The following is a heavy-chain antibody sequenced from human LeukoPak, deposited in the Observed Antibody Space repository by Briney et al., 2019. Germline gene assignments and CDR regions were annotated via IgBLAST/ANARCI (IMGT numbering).Heavy chain of an antibody. D-gene: IGHD3-3*01. Sequence: GGSLRLSCAASGFTFSSYAMSWVRQAPGKGLEWVSAISGSGGSTYYADSVKGRFTISRDNSKNTLYLQMNSLRAEDTAVYYCAKRSASTITIFGVVTPSLDYWGQGTLVTVSS. CDR1: GFTFSSYA. CDR3: AKRSASTITIFGVVTPSLDY. V-gene: IGHV3-23*01. J-gene: IGHJ4*02. CDR2: ISGSGGST.